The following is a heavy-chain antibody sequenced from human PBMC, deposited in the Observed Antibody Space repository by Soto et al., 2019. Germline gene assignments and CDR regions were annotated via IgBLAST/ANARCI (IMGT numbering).Heavy chain of an antibody. CDR2: ISPFNGHT. CDR1: GYTFINFG. V-gene: IGHV1-18*01. Sequence: SVKVSCKTSGYTFINFGIGWVRHAPGQGLEWMGWISPFNGHTHYAQKFQGRVSLTTDTSTSTAFLELRSLTYDDTAVYYCAREPPRATAGLNYFDPWGQGTLVTVSS. J-gene: IGHJ5*02. CDR3: AREPPRATAGLNYFDP. D-gene: IGHD6-13*01.